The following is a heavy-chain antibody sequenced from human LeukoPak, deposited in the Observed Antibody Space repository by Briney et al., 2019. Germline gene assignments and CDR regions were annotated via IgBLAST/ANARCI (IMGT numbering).Heavy chain of an antibody. D-gene: IGHD2-8*01. J-gene: IGHJ4*02. Sequence: SGTLSLTCTVSGGSISIMNHYWGWIRQPPEKGLEWIGSILYSGNTWYTPSLKSRVTISVDTSRSQFSLKLTSVTAADTAVYYCGRHAHNGDFAYWGQGILVTVSS. CDR3: GRHAHNGDFAY. V-gene: IGHV4-39*01. CDR2: ILYSGNT. CDR1: GGSISIMNHY.